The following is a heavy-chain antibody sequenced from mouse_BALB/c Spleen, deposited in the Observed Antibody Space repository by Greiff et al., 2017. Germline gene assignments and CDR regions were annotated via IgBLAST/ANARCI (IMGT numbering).Heavy chain of an antibody. Sequence: EVKLMESGGGLVQPGGSLKLSCAASGFTFSDYYMYWVRQTPEKRLEWVATISDGGSYTYYPDSVKGRFTISRDNAKNNLYLQMSSLKSEDTAMYYCARVPPTVEAMDYWGQGTSVTVSS. CDR1: GFTFSDYY. CDR2: ISDGGSYT. CDR3: ARVPPTVEAMDY. J-gene: IGHJ4*01. D-gene: IGHD1-1*01. V-gene: IGHV5-4*02.